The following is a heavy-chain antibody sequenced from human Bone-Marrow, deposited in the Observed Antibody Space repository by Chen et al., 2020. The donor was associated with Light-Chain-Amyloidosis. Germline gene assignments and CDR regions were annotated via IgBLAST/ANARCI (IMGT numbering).Heavy chain of an antibody. CDR2: VYYTGSA. CDR3: ARDTHYDFQNGPLSWFDP. J-gene: IGHJ5*02. V-gene: IGHV4-39*07. CDR1: GGSISSSSYY. Sequence: QLQLQESGPGLVKPSETLSLTCTVSGGSISSSSYYWAWIRQPPGQGLEWIGSVYYTGSAYYSPSLKSRVTMSVDTSRNQFSLSLSSVTVADTAIYFCARDTHYDFQNGPLSWFDPWGRGALVTVSS. D-gene: IGHD3-3*01.